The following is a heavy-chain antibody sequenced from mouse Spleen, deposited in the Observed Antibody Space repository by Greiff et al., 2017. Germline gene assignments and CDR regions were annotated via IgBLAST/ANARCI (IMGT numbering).Heavy chain of an antibody. D-gene: IGHD2-3*01. CDR1: GYTFTSYW. CDR3: ARVDGSAGELAY. J-gene: IGHJ3*01. V-gene: IGHV1-61*01. CDR2: IYPSASDT. Sequence: VQLQQPGAELVRPGSSVKLSCKASGYTFTSYWMDWVKQRPGPGLDWIGNIYPSASDTHYNKKFKDKATLTVDKSSSTAYMQLSSLMSEDSAVYYCARVDGSAGELAYWGKGTLVTVSA.